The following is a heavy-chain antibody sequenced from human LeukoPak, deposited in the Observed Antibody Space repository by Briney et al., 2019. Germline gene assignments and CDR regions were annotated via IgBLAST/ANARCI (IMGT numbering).Heavy chain of an antibody. V-gene: IGHV3-7*01. D-gene: IGHD1-26*01. CDR1: GFTFSAYW. CDR2: IKQDGSEK. CDR3: ARGYRIVDLFCALL. Sequence: AGGSLRLSCAASGFTFSAYWMSWVRQAPGKGLEWVANIKQDGSEKYYVDSVKGRFTISRDNAKNSLYLQMNSLRAEDTAVYYCARGYRIVDLFCALLWGQGTMVTVSS. J-gene: IGHJ3*01.